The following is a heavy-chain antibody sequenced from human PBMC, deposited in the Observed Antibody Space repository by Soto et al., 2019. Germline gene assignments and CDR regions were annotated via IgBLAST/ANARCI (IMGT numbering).Heavy chain of an antibody. D-gene: IGHD2-15*01. CDR2: IYYGGST. V-gene: IGHV4-31*03. CDR3: ARDGVGGYCSGGSCYHDAFDI. CDR1: GGSISSGGYY. Sequence: QVQLQESGPGLVKPSQTLSLTCTVSGGSISSGGYYWSWIRQHPGKGLEWIGYIYYGGSTYYNPSLKSRVTISVDTSKNQFSLKLSSVTAADTAVYYCARDGVGGYCSGGSCYHDAFDIWGQGTMVTVSS. J-gene: IGHJ3*02.